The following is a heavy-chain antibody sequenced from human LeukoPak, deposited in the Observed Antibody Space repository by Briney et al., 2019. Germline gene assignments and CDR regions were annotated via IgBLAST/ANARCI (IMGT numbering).Heavy chain of an antibody. D-gene: IGHD2-15*01. CDR3: ARGIGGSPPDY. V-gene: IGHV4-59*01. J-gene: IGHJ4*02. CDR1: GGSISSYY. Sequence: PSETLSLTCTVSGGSISSYYWSWLRQPPGKGLEWIGYIYYSGSTNYNPSLKSRVTISVDTSKNQFSLKLSSVTAADTAVYYCARGIGGSPPDYWGQGTLVTVSS. CDR2: IYYSGST.